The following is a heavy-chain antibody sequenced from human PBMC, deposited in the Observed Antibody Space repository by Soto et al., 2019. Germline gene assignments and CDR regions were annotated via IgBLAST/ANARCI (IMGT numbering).Heavy chain of an antibody. CDR2: ISYDGSNK. J-gene: IGHJ4*02. V-gene: IGHV3-30*18. Sequence: WGSLRLSCAASGFTFSSYGMHWVRQAPGKGLEWVAVISYDGSNKYYADSVKGRFTISRDNSKNTLYLQMNSLRAEDTAVYYCAKISTNYDFWSGYSSSLDFDYWGQGTLVTVS. CDR1: GFTFSSYG. CDR3: AKISTNYDFWSGYSSSLDFDY. D-gene: IGHD3-3*01.